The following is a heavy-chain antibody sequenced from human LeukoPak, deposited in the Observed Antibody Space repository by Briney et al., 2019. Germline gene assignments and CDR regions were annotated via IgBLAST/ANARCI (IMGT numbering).Heavy chain of an antibody. V-gene: IGHV3-30*18. J-gene: IGHJ4*02. CDR1: GFTFSSYG. Sequence: GGSLRLSCAASGFTFSSYGMHWVRQAPGKGLEWVAVISYDESNKYYADSVKGRFTISRDNSKNTLYLQMNSLRAEDTAVYYCVKGSSYCSGGSCYNDYWGQGTLVTVSS. CDR2: ISYDESNK. D-gene: IGHD2-15*01. CDR3: VKGSSYCSGGSCYNDY.